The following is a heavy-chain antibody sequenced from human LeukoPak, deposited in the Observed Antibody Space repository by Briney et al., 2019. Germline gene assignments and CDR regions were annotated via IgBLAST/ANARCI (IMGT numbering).Heavy chain of an antibody. CDR3: AKGSSGWYYQLVYFDY. V-gene: IGHV4-34*01. Sequence: SETLSLTCAVYGGSFSGYYWSWIRQPPGKGLEWIGEINHSESTNYNPSLKSRVTISVDTSKNQFSLKLSSVTAADTAVYYCAKGSSGWYYQLVYFDYWGQGTLVTVSS. D-gene: IGHD6-19*01. CDR1: GGSFSGYY. CDR2: INHSEST. J-gene: IGHJ4*02.